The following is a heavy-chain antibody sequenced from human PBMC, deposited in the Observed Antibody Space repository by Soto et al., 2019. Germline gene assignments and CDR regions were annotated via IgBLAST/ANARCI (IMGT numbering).Heavy chain of an antibody. CDR3: ATPKITYYYDSSGPRDAFDI. CDR1: GYTLTELS. Sequence: ASVKVSCKVSGYTLTELSMHCVRQAPGKGLEWMGGFDPEDGETIYAQKFQGRVTMTEDTSTDTAYMELSSLRSEDTAVYYCATPKITYYYDSSGPRDAFDIWGQGTMVTVSS. D-gene: IGHD3-22*01. CDR2: FDPEDGET. J-gene: IGHJ3*02. V-gene: IGHV1-24*01.